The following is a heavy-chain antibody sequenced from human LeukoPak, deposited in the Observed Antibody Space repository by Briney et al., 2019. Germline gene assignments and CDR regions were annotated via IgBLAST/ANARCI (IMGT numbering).Heavy chain of an antibody. CDR1: GFTFSSYT. J-gene: IGHJ4*02. V-gene: IGHV3-23*01. Sequence: GGSLRLSCAASGFTFSSYTMSWVRQAPGKGLEWVSTITTSDGNTYYADSVKGRFTISRDNSKNMLYLQMNSLRAEDTAVYYCAKESGALGAPLYDYWGRGILATASS. CDR3: AKESGALGAPLYDY. D-gene: IGHD4/OR15-4a*01. CDR2: ITTSDGNT.